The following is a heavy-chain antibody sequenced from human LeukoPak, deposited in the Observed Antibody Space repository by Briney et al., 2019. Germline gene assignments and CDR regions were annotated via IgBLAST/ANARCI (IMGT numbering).Heavy chain of an antibody. CDR1: GFTFSSYA. Sequence: GGSLRLSCAASGFTFSSYAMHWVRQAPGKGLEYVSAISSNGGSTYYANSVKGRFTISRDNSKNTLYLQMGSLRTEDMAVYYCARGVYIRAWIQLWNTRGDAFDIWGQGTMVTVSS. D-gene: IGHD5-18*01. V-gene: IGHV3-64*01. CDR2: ISSNGGST. J-gene: IGHJ3*02. CDR3: ARGVYIRAWIQLWNTRGDAFDI.